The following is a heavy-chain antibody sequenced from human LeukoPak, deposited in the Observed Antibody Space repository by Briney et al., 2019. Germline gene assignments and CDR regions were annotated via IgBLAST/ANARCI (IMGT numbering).Heavy chain of an antibody. Sequence: ASVKVSCKASGYTFTSYGISWVRQAPGQGLEWMGWISAYNDNTNYAQKLQGRVTMTTDTSTSTAYMELRSLRSDDTAVYYCAREQWLVRSNAFDIWGQGTMVTVSS. CDR3: AREQWLVRSNAFDI. CDR1: GYTFTSYG. J-gene: IGHJ3*02. D-gene: IGHD6-19*01. V-gene: IGHV1-18*01. CDR2: ISAYNDNT.